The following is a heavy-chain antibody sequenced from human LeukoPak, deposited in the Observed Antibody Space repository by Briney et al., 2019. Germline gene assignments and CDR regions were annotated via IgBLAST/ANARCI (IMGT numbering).Heavy chain of an antibody. CDR3: ARGEYQLPTYFDY. Sequence: SETLSLTCTVSGGSISSYYWSWIRQPPGKGLEWIGYIYYSGSTNYNPSLKSRVTISVDTSKNQFSLKLSPVTAADTAVYYCARGEYQLPTYFDYWGQGTLVTVSS. J-gene: IGHJ4*02. CDR2: IYYSGST. CDR1: GGSISSYY. V-gene: IGHV4-59*01. D-gene: IGHD2-2*01.